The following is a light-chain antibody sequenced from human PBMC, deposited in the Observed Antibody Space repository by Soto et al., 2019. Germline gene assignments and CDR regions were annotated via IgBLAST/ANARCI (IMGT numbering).Light chain of an antibody. Sequence: EIVLTQSPATLSLSPGEGATLSCRASQSVSSFLGWYQQKPGQAPRLLIYDASNRATGIPARFSGSGSGTDFTLTIDSLEPEDFAVYYCQQGAGWPLTFGPGTKVDIK. CDR3: QQGAGWPLT. CDR2: DAS. V-gene: IGKV3-11*01. J-gene: IGKJ3*01. CDR1: QSVSSF.